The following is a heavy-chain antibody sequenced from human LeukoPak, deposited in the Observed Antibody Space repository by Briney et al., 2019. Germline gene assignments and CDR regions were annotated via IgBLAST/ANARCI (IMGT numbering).Heavy chain of an antibody. J-gene: IGHJ4*02. CDR1: GGSISTNFYY. Sequence: SETLSLTCTVSGGSISTNFYYWGWIRHAPGKTLEWIGSVHFSGTTDYSPSFESRVTVSVDTSKNQFSLRLSSVTAADTAIYYCARSRHSGNQFLSRRKREHFDYWGRGTRVFVSS. CDR2: VHFSGTT. CDR3: ARSRHSGNQFLSRRKREHFDY. V-gene: IGHV4-39*01. D-gene: IGHD6-25*01.